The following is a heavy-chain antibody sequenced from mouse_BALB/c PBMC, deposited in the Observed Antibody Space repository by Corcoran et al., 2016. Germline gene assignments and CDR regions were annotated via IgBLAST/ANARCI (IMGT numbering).Heavy chain of an antibody. Sequence: QVQLQQSGPELVKPGALVKISCKASCNSFTSYYIHWVKQRPGKGLECIRWSFPGSGNIKYNEKFKGKATLTADTSTSTAYMQLSSLTSEDAAVYFCARVRDFDVWGAGTTVTVS. CDR2: SFPGSGNI. CDR3: ARVRDFDV. CDR1: CNSFTSYY. D-gene: IGHD2-14*01. V-gene: IGHV1-66*01. J-gene: IGHJ1*01.